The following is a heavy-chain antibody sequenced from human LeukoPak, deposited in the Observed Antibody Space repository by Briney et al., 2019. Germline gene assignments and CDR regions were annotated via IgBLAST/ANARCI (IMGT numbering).Heavy chain of an antibody. CDR1: GFTFSSYT. CDR3: ARGFYSSGFGAFDI. J-gene: IGHJ3*02. CDR2: IDLSGSTL. V-gene: IGHV3-48*04. D-gene: IGHD6-19*01. Sequence: GSLRLSCAASGFTFSSYTMNWVRQAPGKGLEWVSYIDLSGSTLYYVDSVKGRFTISRDNAKNSLYLQINSLRAEDTAVYYCARGFYSSGFGAFDIWGQGTMVTVSS.